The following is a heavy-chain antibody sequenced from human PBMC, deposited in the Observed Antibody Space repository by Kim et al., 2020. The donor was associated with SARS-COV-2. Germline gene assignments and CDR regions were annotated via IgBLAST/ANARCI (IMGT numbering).Heavy chain of an antibody. Sequence: SETLSLTCTVSGSSISSSSYYWGWIRQPPGKGLEWIGNIYYSGSTYYNLSLKSRVTISVDTSKNQFSLKLSSVTAADTAVYYCARLRSTLGYGSSSSCHYMDVWGPGTTVTVSS. CDR2: IYYSGST. D-gene: IGHD2-15*01. CDR3: ARLRSTLGYGSSSSCHYMDV. V-gene: IGHV4-39*01. CDR1: GSSISSSSYY. J-gene: IGHJ6*03.